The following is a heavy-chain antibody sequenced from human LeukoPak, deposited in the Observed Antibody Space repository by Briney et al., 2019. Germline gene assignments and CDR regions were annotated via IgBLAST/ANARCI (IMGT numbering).Heavy chain of an antibody. CDR2: IFVGSGNT. Sequence: SVKVSCKASGFTFTSSAVQWVRQARGQRLEWIGWIFVGSGNTNYAQKFQERVTITRDMSTSTAYMELSSLRSEDTAVYYCAAFGSSAVADYYYGMDVWGQGTTATVSS. CDR3: AAFGSSAVADYYYGMDV. D-gene: IGHD3-10*01. CDR1: GFTFTSSA. V-gene: IGHV1-58*01. J-gene: IGHJ6*02.